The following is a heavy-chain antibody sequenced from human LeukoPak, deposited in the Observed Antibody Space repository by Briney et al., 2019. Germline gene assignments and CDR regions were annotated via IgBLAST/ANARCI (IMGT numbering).Heavy chain of an antibody. D-gene: IGHD2-15*01. Sequence: GGSLRLSCTASGFTFSSYSMNWFRQAPGKGLEWVSSISSSSSYIYYADSVKGRFTISRDNAKNSLYLQVNSLRAEDTAVYYCTRELGNCSGDSRAYCGQRSLVTVPS. CDR3: TRELGNCSGDSRAY. CDR2: ISSSSSYI. J-gene: IGHJ4*02. V-gene: IGHV3-21*01. CDR1: GFTFSSYS.